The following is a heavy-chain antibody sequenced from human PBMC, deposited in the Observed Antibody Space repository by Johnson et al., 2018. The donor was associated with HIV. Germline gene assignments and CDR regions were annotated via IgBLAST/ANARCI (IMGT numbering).Heavy chain of an antibody. D-gene: IGHD3-22*01. CDR2: IRYDGSNK. J-gene: IGHJ3*02. CDR1: GFTFSSYG. V-gene: IGHV3-30*02. CDR3: AKDKSGRYYDSSGYSLDDAFDI. Sequence: QLVESGGGVVQPGGSLRLSCAASGFTFSSYGMHWVRQAPGKGLEWVAFIRYDGSNKYYADSVKGRFTISRDNSKNTLYLQMNSLRAEDTAVYYCAKDKSGRYYDSSGYSLDDAFDIWGQGTMVTVSS.